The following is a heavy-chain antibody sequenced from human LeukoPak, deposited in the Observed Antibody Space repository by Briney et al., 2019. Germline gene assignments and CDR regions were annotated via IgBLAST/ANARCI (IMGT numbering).Heavy chain of an antibody. CDR3: ARDPLGYDILTGYTPRYFDY. Sequence: LPGGSLRLSCAASEFTFSSYEMNWVRQAPGKGLEWVSYISSSGSTIYYADSVKGRFTISRDNAKNSLYLQMNSLRAEDTAVYYCARDPLGYDILTGYTPRYFDYWGQGTLVTVSS. CDR1: EFTFSSYE. D-gene: IGHD3-9*01. J-gene: IGHJ4*02. V-gene: IGHV3-48*03. CDR2: ISSSGSTI.